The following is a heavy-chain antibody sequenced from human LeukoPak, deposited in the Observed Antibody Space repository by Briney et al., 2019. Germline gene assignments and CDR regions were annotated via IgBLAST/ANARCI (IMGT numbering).Heavy chain of an antibody. CDR3: AKERRIAAAGTRVNWFDP. V-gene: IGHV3-11*04. Sequence: PGGSLRLSCAASGFTFSDYYMSWIRQAPGKGLEWVSYISSSGSTIYYADSVKGRFTISRDNSKNTLYLQMNSLRAEDTAVYYCAKERRIAAAGTRVNWFDPWGQGTLVTVSS. J-gene: IGHJ5*02. D-gene: IGHD6-13*01. CDR2: ISSSGSTI. CDR1: GFTFSDYY.